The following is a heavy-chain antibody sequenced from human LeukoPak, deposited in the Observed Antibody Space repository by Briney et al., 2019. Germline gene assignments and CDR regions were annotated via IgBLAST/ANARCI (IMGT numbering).Heavy chain of an antibody. D-gene: IGHD4-17*01. J-gene: IGHJ4*02. V-gene: IGHV4-30-4*01. Sequence: PSETLSLTCTVSGGSISSGDYYWSWFRQPPGKGLEWIGYIYYSGSTYYNPSLKSRVTISVDTSKNQFSLKLSSVTAADTAVYYCARVRTYGDYWYWGQGTLVTVSS. CDR1: GGSISSGDYY. CDR2: IYYSGST. CDR3: ARVRTYGDYWY.